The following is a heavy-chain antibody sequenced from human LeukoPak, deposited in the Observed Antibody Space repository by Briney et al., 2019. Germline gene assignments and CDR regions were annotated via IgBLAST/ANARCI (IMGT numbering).Heavy chain of an antibody. J-gene: IGHJ6*02. Sequence: AVKVSCKASRGTFSSYSISWVRQAPRQGLEWMGRTIPILGIANYPQKFQGRVTITAAKSTSTACLELRSLTSEDTAVYYCAREDYYGSGSYQKNHYYYGMDVWGQGTTVTVSS. CDR3: AREDYYGSGSYQKNHYYYGMDV. CDR2: TIPILGIA. CDR1: RGTFSSYS. V-gene: IGHV1-69*04. D-gene: IGHD3-10*01.